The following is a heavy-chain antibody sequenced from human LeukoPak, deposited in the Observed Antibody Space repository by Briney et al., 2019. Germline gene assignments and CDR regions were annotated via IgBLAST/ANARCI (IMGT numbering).Heavy chain of an antibody. V-gene: IGHV3-23*01. CDR3: AKGGAAMTDAPHGDVVTTTLDGFDI. CDR1: VFAFSAFA. D-gene: IGHD2-21*02. Sequence: GGPLRLSCVASVFAFSAFAISWARQAPGKGLEWVSAVRGSGGLTFYADSVRGRFTISRDNSKKNVFLQMDSLRAEDTAVYYCAKGGAAMTDAPHGDVVTTTLDGFDIWGQGTMVTVSS. J-gene: IGHJ3*02. CDR2: VRGSGGLT.